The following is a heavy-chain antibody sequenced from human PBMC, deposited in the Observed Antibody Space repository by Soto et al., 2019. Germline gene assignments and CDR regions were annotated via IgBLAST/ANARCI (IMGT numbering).Heavy chain of an antibody. CDR1: GGTFTGYY. CDR2: INHSGSA. Sequence: SETLSLTCAVYGGTFTGYYWSWVRQSPGKGLEWIGEINHSGSANYNPSLQSRVALSIDASKSQFSLKLTSVTAADTAVYYCARGSGWYIDYYYTLDVWGQGTTVTVSS. D-gene: IGHD6-19*01. V-gene: IGHV4-34*01. J-gene: IGHJ6*02. CDR3: ARGSGWYIDYYYTLDV.